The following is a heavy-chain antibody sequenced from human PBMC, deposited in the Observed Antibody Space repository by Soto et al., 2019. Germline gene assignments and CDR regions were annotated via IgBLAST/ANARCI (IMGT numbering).Heavy chain of an antibody. D-gene: IGHD2-2*01. J-gene: IGHJ4*02. CDR3: ARHSASIVVVPAAIDY. V-gene: IGHV4-59*08. CDR1: GGSISSYY. CDR2: IYYSGST. Sequence: SETLSLTCTVSGGSISSYYWSWIRQPPGKGLEWIGYIYYSGSTNYNPSLKSRVTISVDTSKNQFSLKLSSVTAADTAVYYCARHSASIVVVPAAIDYWGQGTLVTVPS.